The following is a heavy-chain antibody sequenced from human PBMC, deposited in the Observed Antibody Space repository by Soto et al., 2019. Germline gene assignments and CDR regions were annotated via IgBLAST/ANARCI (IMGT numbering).Heavy chain of an antibody. D-gene: IGHD6-19*01. V-gene: IGHV3-30*18. J-gene: IGHJ1*01. Sequence: PGGSLRLSCAASGFTFSSYGMHWVRQAPGKGLEWVAVISYDGSNKYYADSVKGRFTISRDNSKNTLYLRMNSLRAEDTAVYYCAKDSREQWLEYFQHWGQGTLVTVSS. CDR2: ISYDGSNK. CDR1: GFTFSSYG. CDR3: AKDSREQWLEYFQH.